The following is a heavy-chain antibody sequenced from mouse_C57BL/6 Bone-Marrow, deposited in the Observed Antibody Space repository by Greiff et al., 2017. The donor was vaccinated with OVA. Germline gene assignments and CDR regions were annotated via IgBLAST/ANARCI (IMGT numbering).Heavy chain of an antibody. V-gene: IGHV1-62-2*01. CDR3: ARHEEGGLDGYYGFAY. D-gene: IGHD2-3*01. Sequence: VQVVESGAELVKPGASVKLSCKASGYTFTEYTIHWVKQRSGQGLEWIGWFYPGSGSIKYNEKFKDKATLTADKSSSTVYMELSRLTSEDSAVYFCARHEEGGLDGYYGFAYWGQGTLVTVSA. CDR2: FYPGSGSI. CDR1: GYTFTEYT. J-gene: IGHJ3*01.